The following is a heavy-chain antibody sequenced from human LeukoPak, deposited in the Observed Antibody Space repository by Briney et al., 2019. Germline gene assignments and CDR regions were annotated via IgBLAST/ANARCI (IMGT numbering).Heavy chain of an antibody. V-gene: IGHV3-30-3*01. Sequence: GGSLRLSRAASGFTFGSYAMHWVRQAPGKGLEWVAVISYDGSNKYYADSVKGRFTISRDNSKNTLYLQMNSLRAEDTAVYYCARDGGSAAYDFDYWGQGTLVTVSS. CDR2: ISYDGSNK. CDR3: ARDGGSAAYDFDY. J-gene: IGHJ4*02. D-gene: IGHD2-2*01. CDR1: GFTFGSYA.